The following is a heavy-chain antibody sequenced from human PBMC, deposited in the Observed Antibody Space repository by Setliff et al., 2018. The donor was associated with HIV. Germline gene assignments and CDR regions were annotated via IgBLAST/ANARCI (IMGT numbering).Heavy chain of an antibody. J-gene: IGHJ3*02. CDR3: ARCYYDSSGPTDAFDI. D-gene: IGHD3-22*01. V-gene: IGHV1-46*01. CDR1: GYTFTNYY. Sequence: ASVKVSCKASGYTFTNYYIHWVRQAPGQGLEWMGLINPSGGKTSYAKKFQGRLTMTRDTSRSTVYMELSSLRSEDTAMYYCARCYYDSSGPTDAFDIWGQGTVVTGSS. CDR2: INPSGGKT.